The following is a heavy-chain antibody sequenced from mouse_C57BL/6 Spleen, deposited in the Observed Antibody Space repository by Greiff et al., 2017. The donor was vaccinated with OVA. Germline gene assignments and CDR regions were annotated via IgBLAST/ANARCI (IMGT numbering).Heavy chain of an antibody. J-gene: IGHJ2*01. V-gene: IGHV1-22*01. CDR3: ARPRRSGYVEDY. Sequence: VQLQQSGPELVKPGASVKMSCKASGYTFTDYNMHWVKQSHGKSLEWIGYINPNNGGTSYNQKFKGKATLTVNKSSSTAYMELRSLTSEDSAVYYCARPRRSGYVEDYWGQGTTLTVSS. CDR1: GYTFTDYN. D-gene: IGHD3-1*01. CDR2: INPNNGGT.